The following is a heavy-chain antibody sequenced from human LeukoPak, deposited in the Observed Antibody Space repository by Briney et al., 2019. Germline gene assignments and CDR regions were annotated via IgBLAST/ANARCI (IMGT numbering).Heavy chain of an antibody. J-gene: IGHJ5*02. CDR1: GGTFSRYT. D-gene: IGHD2-2*01. V-gene: IGHV1-69*02. Sequence: ASVKVSCKASGGTFSRYTINWVRQAPGQGLEWMGRSIPIVGIANYARKFQGRVAVTADKSTTTAYMELSSLRSEDTAVYFCAITGPADITWFDPWGQGTLVTVSS. CDR2: SIPIVGIA. CDR3: AITGPADITWFDP.